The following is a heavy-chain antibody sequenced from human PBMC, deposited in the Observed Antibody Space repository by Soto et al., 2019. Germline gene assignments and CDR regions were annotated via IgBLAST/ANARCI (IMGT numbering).Heavy chain of an antibody. J-gene: IGHJ6*02. CDR3: ARFGTPAIAVAGTYYYYGLDV. CDR1: GYNFKTYG. D-gene: IGHD6-19*01. Sequence: QVQLVQSGAEVKKPGASVKVSCEASGYNFKTYGINWVRQAPGQGLEWMGWISAYNGNTNSAQKFQGRVTMTTDTSTSTAYTELRGLRSDDTSVYFCARFGTPAIAVAGTYYYYGLDVWGQGTTVTVSS. CDR2: ISAYNGNT. V-gene: IGHV1-18*01.